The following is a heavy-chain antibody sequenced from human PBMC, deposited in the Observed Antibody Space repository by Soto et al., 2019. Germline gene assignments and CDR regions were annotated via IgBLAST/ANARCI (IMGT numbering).Heavy chain of an antibody. Sequence: EVQLVGSGGGLVQPGGSLRLSRVASGFTFRTYWMTWVRQAPGKGLEWVANIKQDGSEKYYVDSVRGRFAISRDNAKDSLYLQMNSLRVEDTAVYYCARDGLYCTYANCRGDAYDVWDQGTMVTVSS. J-gene: IGHJ3*01. V-gene: IGHV3-7*04. CDR1: GFTFRTYW. CDR3: ARDGLYCTYANCRGDAYDV. D-gene: IGHD2-8*01. CDR2: IKQDGSEK.